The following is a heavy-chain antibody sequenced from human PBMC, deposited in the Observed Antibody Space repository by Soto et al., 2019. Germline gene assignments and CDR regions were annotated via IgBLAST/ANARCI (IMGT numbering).Heavy chain of an antibody. Sequence: PGGSLRLSXAASGFTFSSYSMNWVRQAPGKGLEWVSSISSSSSYIYYADSVKGRFTISRDNAKNSLYLQMNSLRAEDTAVYYCARAPTKRIAAAASSLIDYWGQGTLVTVSS. CDR2: ISSSSSYI. J-gene: IGHJ4*02. V-gene: IGHV3-21*01. D-gene: IGHD6-13*01. CDR1: GFTFSSYS. CDR3: ARAPTKRIAAAASSLIDY.